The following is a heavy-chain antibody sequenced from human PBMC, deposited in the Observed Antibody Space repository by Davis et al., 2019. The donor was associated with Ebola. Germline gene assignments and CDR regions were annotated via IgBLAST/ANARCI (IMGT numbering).Heavy chain of an antibody. V-gene: IGHV3-30-3*01. CDR1: GFTFSSYG. Sequence: GESLKISCAASGFTFSSYGMHWVRQAPGKGLEWVAVISYDGTNEDYADSVKGRFTIYRDNSKNTLYLQMNSLRDEDTAVYYCVRDPALVVTGGGWFFGLWGRGTLVTVSS. D-gene: IGHD2-21*02. CDR2: ISYDGTNE. J-gene: IGHJ2*01. CDR3: VRDPALVVTGGGWFFGL.